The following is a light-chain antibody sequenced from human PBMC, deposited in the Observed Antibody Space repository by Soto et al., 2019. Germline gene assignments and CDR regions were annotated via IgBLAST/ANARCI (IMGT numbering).Light chain of an antibody. CDR2: GAF. CDR1: GRIGNNY. V-gene: IGKV3-20*01. CDR3: YQYGSSPRT. Sequence: EIVLTQSPAALSLSPGEGATLSCRASGRIGNNYLAWYQQQKPGQAPRLLIFGAFNRAAGIPDRFSGSGSGTDFTLTISKLMPEDFAVYYCYQYGSSPRTFGQGTKLEIK. J-gene: IGKJ2*01.